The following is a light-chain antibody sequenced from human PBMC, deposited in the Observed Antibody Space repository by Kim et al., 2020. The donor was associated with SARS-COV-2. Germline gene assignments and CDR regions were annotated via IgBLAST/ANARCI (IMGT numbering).Light chain of an antibody. CDR3: QAWDTSSVV. J-gene: IGLJ2*01. V-gene: IGLV3-1*01. Sequence: SYELTQPPSVSVSPGQTATITCSGHNLGDKFASWYQQKAGQSPILIIYQDIERSSGIPERFSGSNSGNTATLTISGTQAMDEADYYCQAWDTSSVVFGGG. CDR2: QDI. CDR1: NLGDKF.